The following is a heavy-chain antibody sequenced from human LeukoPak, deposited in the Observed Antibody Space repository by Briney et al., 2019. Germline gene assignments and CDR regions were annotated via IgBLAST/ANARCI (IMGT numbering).Heavy chain of an antibody. D-gene: IGHD3-10*01. J-gene: IGHJ4*02. CDR3: ANGDLYYYGSGGFDY. CDR1: GCSISNYY. Sequence: SETLSLTCTVSGCSISNYYWSSIRQPPGKGLGWIGYIYYSGSTNYNPSLKSRVTISENTSKNQFSLKLTPMTAADRAVFCVANGDLYYYGSGGFDYWGQGTLVTVSS. CDR2: IYYSGST. V-gene: IGHV4-59*01.